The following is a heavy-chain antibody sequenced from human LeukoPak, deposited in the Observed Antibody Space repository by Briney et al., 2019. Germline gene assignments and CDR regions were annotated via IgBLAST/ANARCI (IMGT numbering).Heavy chain of an antibody. Sequence: GGSLRLSCAASGFTFSSYWMSWVRQAPGKGLEWVSYISSSSSTIYYADSVKGRFTISRDNAKNSLYLQMNSLRAEDTAVYYCAREWGRNDYWGQGTLVTVSS. J-gene: IGHJ4*02. CDR3: AREWGRNDY. CDR2: ISSSSSTI. D-gene: IGHD3-16*01. CDR1: GFTFSSYW. V-gene: IGHV3-48*01.